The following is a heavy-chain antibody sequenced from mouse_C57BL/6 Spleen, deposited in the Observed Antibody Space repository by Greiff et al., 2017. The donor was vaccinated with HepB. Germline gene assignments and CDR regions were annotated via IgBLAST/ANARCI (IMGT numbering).Heavy chain of an antibody. V-gene: IGHV5-16*01. CDR2: INYDGSST. D-gene: IGHD2-4*01. J-gene: IGHJ1*03. CDR3: ARDGGLRWYFDV. Sequence: EVHLVESEGGLVQPGSSMKLSCTASGFTFSDYYMAWVRQVPEKGLEWVANINYDGSSTYYLDSLKNRFIISRDNAKNILYLQMSSLKSEDTATYYCARDGGLRWYFDVWGTGTTVTVSS. CDR1: GFTFSDYY.